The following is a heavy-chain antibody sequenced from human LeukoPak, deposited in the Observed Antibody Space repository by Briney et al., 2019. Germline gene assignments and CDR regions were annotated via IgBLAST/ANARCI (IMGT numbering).Heavy chain of an antibody. D-gene: IGHD6-19*01. CDR1: GFTFSSYG. J-gene: IGHJ4*02. CDR3: AKDGQWPILGYFDY. Sequence: GGSLRLSCAASGFTFSSYGMHWVRQAPGKGLEWVAVISYDGSNKYYADSVKGRFTISRDNSKNTLYLQMNSLRAEDTAVYYCAKDGQWPILGYFDYWGQGTLVTVSS. V-gene: IGHV3-30*18. CDR2: ISYDGSNK.